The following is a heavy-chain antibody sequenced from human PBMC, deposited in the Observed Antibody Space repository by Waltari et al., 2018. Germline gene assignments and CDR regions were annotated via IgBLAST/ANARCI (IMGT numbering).Heavy chain of an antibody. CDR1: GFSLSNARMG. CDR3: ARRGYSYGQGDWYFDL. V-gene: IGHV2-26*01. J-gene: IGHJ2*01. Sequence: QVTLKESGPVLVKPTETLTLTCTVSGFSLSNARMGVSWIRQPPGKALEWLAHIFSNDEKSYSTSLKSRLTISKETSKSQVVLTRTNMDPVDTATDYGARRGYSYGQGDWYFDLWGRGTLVTVSA. CDR2: IFSNDEK. D-gene: IGHD5-18*01.